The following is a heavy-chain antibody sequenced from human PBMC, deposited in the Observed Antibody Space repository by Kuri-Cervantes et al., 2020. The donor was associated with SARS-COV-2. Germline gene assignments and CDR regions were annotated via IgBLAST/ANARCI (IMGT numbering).Heavy chain of an antibody. CDR3: ARILMVYSFDH. CDR2: IYSTGST. V-gene: IGHV3-53*01. D-gene: IGHD2-8*01. J-gene: IGHJ4*02. CDR1: GFTFSDYY. Sequence: ETLSLTCAASGFTFSDYYMSWIRQAPGKGLEWVSTIYSTGSTYYAASVKGRFTVSRDDSQNVFYLQMNSLRAEDTAVYYCARILMVYSFDHWGQGTLVTVSS.